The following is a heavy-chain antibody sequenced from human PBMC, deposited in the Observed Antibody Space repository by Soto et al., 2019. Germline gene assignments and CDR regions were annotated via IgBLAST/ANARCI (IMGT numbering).Heavy chain of an antibody. Sequence: ASVKVSCKASGYTFTSYAMHWWRQTPGQRLEWMGWINAGNGNTKYSQKFQGRVTITRDTSASTAYMELSSLRSEDTAVYYCATSDRVPAAITTGRIVATVVGMDVWGQGTTVTVSS. CDR1: GYTFTSYA. V-gene: IGHV1-3*01. J-gene: IGHJ6*02. CDR2: INAGNGNT. D-gene: IGHD2-2*02. CDR3: ATSDRVPAAITTGRIVATVVGMDV.